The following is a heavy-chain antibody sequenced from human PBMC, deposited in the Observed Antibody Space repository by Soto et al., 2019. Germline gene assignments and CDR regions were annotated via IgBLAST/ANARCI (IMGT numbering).Heavy chain of an antibody. CDR1: GFTFSSYT. CDR3: AKGWGDY. J-gene: IGHJ4*02. Sequence: EVQLLESGGGLVQPGGSLRLSCAASGFTFSSYTMSWVRQGPGKGLEWVSGISSSGGSTVYADSVKGRSTISRDNFKNTLYPLMNSLRAEDTAVYYCAKGWGDYWGQGTPVTVSS. D-gene: IGHD7-27*01. V-gene: IGHV3-23*01. CDR2: ISSSGGST.